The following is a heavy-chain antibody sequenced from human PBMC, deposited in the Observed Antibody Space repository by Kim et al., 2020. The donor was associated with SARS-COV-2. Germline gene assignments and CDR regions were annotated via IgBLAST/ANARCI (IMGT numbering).Heavy chain of an antibody. D-gene: IGHD3-22*01. CDR1: GFTFSSYW. J-gene: IGHJ6*02. CDR3: EREEYYDSSGYYYDYYYYYGMDV. CDR2: IKQDGSEK. V-gene: IGHV3-7*03. Sequence: GGSLRLSCAASGFTFSSYWMSWVRQAPGKGLEWVANIKQDGSEKYYVDSVKGRFTISRDNAKNSLYLQMNSLRAEETAVYYCEREEYYDSSGYYYDYYYYYGMDVWGQGTTVTVSS.